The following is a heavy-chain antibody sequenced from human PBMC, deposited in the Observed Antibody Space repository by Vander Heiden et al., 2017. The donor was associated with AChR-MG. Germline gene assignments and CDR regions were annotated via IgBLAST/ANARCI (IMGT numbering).Heavy chain of an antibody. D-gene: IGHD6-13*01. V-gene: IGHV1-24*01. CDR2: FDPEDGET. J-gene: IGHJ2*01. CDR3: ATENEIAAAGSLDWYFDL. CDR1: GYTLTELS. Sequence: QAQLVQSGAEVKKPGASVKVSCQVSGYTLTELSMHWVRQAPGKGLEWMGGFDPEDGETIYAQKFQGRVTMTEDTSTDTAYMELSSLRSEDTAVYYCATENEIAAAGSLDWYFDLWGRGTLVTVSS.